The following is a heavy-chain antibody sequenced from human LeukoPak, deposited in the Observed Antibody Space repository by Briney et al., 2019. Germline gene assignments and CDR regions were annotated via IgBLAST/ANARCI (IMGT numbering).Heavy chain of an antibody. V-gene: IGHV1-18*01. Sequence: ASVKVSCKASGYTFTSYGISWVRPAPGQGLEWMGWISAYNGNTNYAQKLQGRVTMTTDTSTSTAYMELRSLRSDDTAVYYCARNARRATDLDYWGQGTLVTVSS. J-gene: IGHJ4*02. CDR1: GYTFTSYG. CDR3: ARNARRATDLDY. D-gene: IGHD5-12*01. CDR2: ISAYNGNT.